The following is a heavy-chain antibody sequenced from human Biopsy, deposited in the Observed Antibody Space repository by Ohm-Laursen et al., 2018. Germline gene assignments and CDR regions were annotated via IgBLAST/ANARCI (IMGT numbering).Heavy chain of an antibody. J-gene: IGHJ4*02. CDR3: ARGRRTSGWPYFAN. Sequence: SHTLSLTCTVSGDSLSSGPDNWSWIRPPPGQGLEYIGFIYSGGNTNYNPSLQNRITMSVDTSKNQFSLKLSSVIAADTAVYYCARGRRTSGWPYFANWGQGTLVIVSS. CDR2: IYSGGNT. CDR1: GDSLSSGPDN. V-gene: IGHV4-61*01. D-gene: IGHD6-19*01.